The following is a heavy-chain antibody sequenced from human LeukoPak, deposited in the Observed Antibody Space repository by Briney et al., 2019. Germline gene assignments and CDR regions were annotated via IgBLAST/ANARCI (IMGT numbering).Heavy chain of an antibody. CDR1: GFTPGFNLGKYA. D-gene: IGHD4-23*01. J-gene: IGHJ4*02. Sequence: PGGSLTLPCAASGFTPGFNLGKYATSWVRQAPGKGLEWVSGVSGSGTTTYYADSVKGRFTISRDNSKNTLFLQMNSLRADDTALYYCAPPGRWSVYVDYWGPGTLVTVSS. CDR2: VSGSGTTT. CDR3: APPGRWSVYVDY. V-gene: IGHV3-23*01.